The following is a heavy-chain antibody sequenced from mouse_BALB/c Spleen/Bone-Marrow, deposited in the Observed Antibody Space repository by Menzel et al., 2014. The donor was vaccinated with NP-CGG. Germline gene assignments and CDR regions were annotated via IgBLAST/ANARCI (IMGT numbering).Heavy chain of an antibody. Sequence: VQLQQSGAELVRPGSSVKISYKASGFTFSNFWMNWVKQRPGQGLEWIGQIHPGDGDTNNNGKFKGKATLTIDKSSSTAYMQLSGLSSEDSAVYFCARVYYGNLDYWGQGTTLTVSS. V-gene: IGHV1-80*01. CDR1: GFTFSNFW. CDR2: IHPGDGDT. J-gene: IGHJ2*01. D-gene: IGHD2-1*01. CDR3: ARVYYGNLDY.